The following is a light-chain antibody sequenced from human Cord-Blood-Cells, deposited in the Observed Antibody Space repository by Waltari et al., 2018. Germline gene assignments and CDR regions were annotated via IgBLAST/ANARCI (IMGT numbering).Light chain of an antibody. CDR1: SSDVGSYNL. CDR3: CSYAGSSTWV. CDR2: EVS. Sequence: QSALTQPASVSGSPGQSITIYSTGTSSDVGSYNLVSWYQQHPGKAPKLMIYEVSKRPSGVSNRFSGSKSGNTASLTISGLQAEDEADYYCCSYAGSSTWVFGGGTKLTVL. J-gene: IGLJ3*02. V-gene: IGLV2-23*02.